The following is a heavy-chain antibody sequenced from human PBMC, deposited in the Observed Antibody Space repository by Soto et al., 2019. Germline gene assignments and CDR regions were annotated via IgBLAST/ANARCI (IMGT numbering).Heavy chain of an antibody. V-gene: IGHV3-30*18. CDR3: AKDPGSRYYYGMDV. J-gene: IGHJ6*02. CDR1: GFTFSNFG. CDR2: ILYDGSNK. D-gene: IGHD3-10*01. Sequence: QVQLVESGGGVVQPGRSLRLSCAASGFTFSNFGMHWVRQAPGKGLEWVAAILYDGSNKYSADSVKGRFTISRDNSKNTLYLQMNSLRVEDTAVYFCAKDPGSRYYYGMDVWGQGTTVTVSS.